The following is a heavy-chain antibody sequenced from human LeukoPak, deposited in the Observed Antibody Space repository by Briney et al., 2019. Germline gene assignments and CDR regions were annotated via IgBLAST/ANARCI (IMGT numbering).Heavy chain of an antibody. CDR3: ARDSSLYCSGGSCYQYFQH. J-gene: IGHJ1*01. CDR2: IYNSGST. CDR1: GGSISSYY. Sequence: SENLSLNCTVSGGSISSYYWSWIRQPPGKGLEWMGYIYNSGSTNYNPSLKSRVTISVDTSKHQLSLKLNSVTAADTAVYYCARDSSLYCSGGSCYQYFQHWGQGTLVTVSS. D-gene: IGHD2-15*01. V-gene: IGHV4-59*01.